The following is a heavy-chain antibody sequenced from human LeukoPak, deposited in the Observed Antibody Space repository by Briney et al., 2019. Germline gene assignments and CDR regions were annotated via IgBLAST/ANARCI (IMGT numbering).Heavy chain of an antibody. V-gene: IGHV3-23*01. J-gene: IGHJ4*02. CDR3: AKGGEWLRLIPDY. Sequence: GGSLRLSCAASGFTFSSYAMSWVRQAPGRGLEWVSAISGSGGSTYYADSVKGRFTISRDNSKNTLYLQMNSLRAEDTAVYYCAKGGEWLRLIPDYWGQGTLVTVSS. D-gene: IGHD5-12*01. CDR1: GFTFSSYA. CDR2: ISGSGGST.